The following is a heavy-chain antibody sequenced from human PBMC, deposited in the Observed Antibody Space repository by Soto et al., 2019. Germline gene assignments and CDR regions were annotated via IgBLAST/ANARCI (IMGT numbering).Heavy chain of an antibody. CDR3: ARDGGRHSGGIDY. J-gene: IGHJ4*02. V-gene: IGHV1-69*01. Sequence: QVQLVQSGAEVKKPGSSVKVSCKASGGTFSSYSINWVRQAPGQGLEWMGEIIPIFGTANYEQKFQGRVTITADESTSTAYIELSSLRSEDTAVYYCARDGGRHSGGIDYWGQGTVVTVSS. D-gene: IGHD1-26*01. CDR2: IIPIFGTA. CDR1: GGTFSSYS.